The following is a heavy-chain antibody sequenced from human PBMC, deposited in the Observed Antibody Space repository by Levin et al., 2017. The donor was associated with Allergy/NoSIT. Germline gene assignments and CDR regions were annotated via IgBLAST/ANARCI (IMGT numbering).Heavy chain of an antibody. CDR3: ATEGTTVTTDYFDY. J-gene: IGHJ4*02. CDR2: IIPVLGMP. V-gene: IGHV1-69*02. D-gene: IGHD4-17*01. CDR1: GGTFSSYT. Sequence: SVKVSCKTSGGTFSSYTLSWVRQAPGHGLEWMGRIIPVLGMPKYAQRFQGRVTITADTSTSTAYMELSSLKSEDTAVYFCATEGTTVTTDYFDYWGQGTLVTVSS.